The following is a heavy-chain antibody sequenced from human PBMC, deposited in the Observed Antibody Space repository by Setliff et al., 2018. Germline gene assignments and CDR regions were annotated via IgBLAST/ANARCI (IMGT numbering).Heavy chain of an antibody. CDR1: GYSISSGYF. CDR2: IYHSGKT. V-gene: IGHV4-38-2*01. J-gene: IGHJ6*02. CDR3: ARLLAGTGGFFYYGVDV. D-gene: IGHD6-19*01. Sequence: SETLSLTCAVSGYSISSGYFWGWIRQPPGKGLEWIGSIYHSGKTYYNPSLKSRVTLSVDTSKNQFSLKLSPVTAADTAVYYCARLLAGTGGFFYYGVDVWGQGTTVTVSS.